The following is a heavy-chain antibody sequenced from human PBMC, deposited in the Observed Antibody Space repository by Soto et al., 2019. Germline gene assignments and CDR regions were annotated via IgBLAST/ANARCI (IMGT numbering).Heavy chain of an antibody. Sequence: QVQLVESGGSVVQPGRSLRLSCAASGFTFSSYGMHWVRQAPGKGLEWVAVISYDVSNKYYADSVKGRFTISRDNSKNTLYLQMNSLRAEDTAVYYCAKDPDPFSSGPLGFDPWGQGTLVTVSS. CDR3: AKDPDPFSSGPLGFDP. CDR2: ISYDVSNK. V-gene: IGHV3-30*18. CDR1: GFTFSSYG. D-gene: IGHD6-19*01. J-gene: IGHJ5*02.